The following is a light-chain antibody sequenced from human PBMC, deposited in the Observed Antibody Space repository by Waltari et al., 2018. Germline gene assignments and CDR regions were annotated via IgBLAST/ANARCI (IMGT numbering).Light chain of an antibody. J-gene: IGLJ2*01. V-gene: IGLV3-21*03. CDR3: QLWESAGGHPV. CDR2: DNI. Sequence: SYVLTQPPSLSVAPGRTATFTCGGDDIENKVVNWYQKRPGQAPVLGLYDNIDRPSGIPDRFSGSNARNTATLTITSVEVGDEADYYCQLWESAGGHPVFGGGTTLTVL. CDR1: DIENKV.